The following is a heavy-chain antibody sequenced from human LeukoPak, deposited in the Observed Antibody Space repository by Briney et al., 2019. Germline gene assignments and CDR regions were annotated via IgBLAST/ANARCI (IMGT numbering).Heavy chain of an antibody. CDR1: GFIFSSYA. CDR2: ISGSGGST. Sequence: GGSLRLSCAASGFIFSSYAMSWVRQAPGKGLEWVSTISGSGGSTYYADSVKGRFTISRDNSKNTVYLQMNSLRAEDTAVYYCAKDSLLWFGYRNWFDPWGQGTLVTVSS. J-gene: IGHJ5*02. CDR3: AKDSLLWFGYRNWFDP. V-gene: IGHV3-23*01. D-gene: IGHD3-10*01.